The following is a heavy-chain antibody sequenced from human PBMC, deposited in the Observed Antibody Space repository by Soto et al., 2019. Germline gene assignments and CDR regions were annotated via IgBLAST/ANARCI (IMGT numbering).Heavy chain of an antibody. V-gene: IGHV3-33*01. CDR1: GFTFSSYG. CDR2: IWYDGSNK. D-gene: IGHD5-12*01. CDR3: ARDQRWLRSFDY. J-gene: IGHJ4*02. Sequence: GGSLRLSCAASGFTFSSYGMHWVRQAPGKGLEWVAVIWYDGSNKYYADSVKGRFTISRDNSKNTLYLQMNSLRAEDTAVYYCARDQRWLRSFDYWGQGTLVTVSS.